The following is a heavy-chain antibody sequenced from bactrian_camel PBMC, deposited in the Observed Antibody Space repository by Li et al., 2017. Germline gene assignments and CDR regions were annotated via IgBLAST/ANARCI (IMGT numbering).Heavy chain of an antibody. Sequence: VQLVESGGGLVQPGGSHGLSCAASGFAFSSYWMFWVRQTPGKGLEWVYADGSQTDYHWSVKGRFTISRDNAKNTVWLQMNNLQSEDTALYYCAKGLFSTADGLGHTVRGQGTQVTVS. CDR1: GFAFSSYW. J-gene: IGHJ4*01. V-gene: IGHV3S1*01. D-gene: IGHD1*01. CDR2: ADGSQT.